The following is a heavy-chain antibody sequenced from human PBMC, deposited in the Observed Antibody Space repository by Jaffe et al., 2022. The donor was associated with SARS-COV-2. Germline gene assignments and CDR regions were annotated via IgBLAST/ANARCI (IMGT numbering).Heavy chain of an antibody. CDR2: IKPDGSEK. Sequence: EVQLVESGGGLVQPGGSLKLSCAASGFTFSTYWMSWVRQAPGKGLEWVANIKPDGSEKYYVDSVKGRFTISRDNTKNSLYLQMNSLRAGDTAVYYCATLSHTRDGGWGQGTLVTVSS. D-gene: IGHD2-2*01. CDR1: GFTFSTYW. CDR3: ATLSHTRDGG. V-gene: IGHV3-7*03. J-gene: IGHJ4*02.